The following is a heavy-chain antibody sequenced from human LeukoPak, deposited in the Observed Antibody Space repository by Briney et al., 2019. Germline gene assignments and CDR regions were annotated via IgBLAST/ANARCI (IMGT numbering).Heavy chain of an antibody. V-gene: IGHV1-69*04. CDR3: ARDFLRWYGSGSYYNWFDP. Sequence: SVKVSCKASGGTFSSYAISWVRQAPGQGLEWMGRIIPILGIANYAQKLQGRVTITADKSTSTAYMELSSLRSEDTAVYYCARDFLRWYGSGSYYNWFDPWGQGTLVTVSS. J-gene: IGHJ5*02. CDR1: GGTFSSYA. D-gene: IGHD3-10*01. CDR2: IIPILGIA.